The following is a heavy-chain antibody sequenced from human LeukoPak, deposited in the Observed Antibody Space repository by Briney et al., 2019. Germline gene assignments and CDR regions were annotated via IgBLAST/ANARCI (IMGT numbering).Heavy chain of an antibody. D-gene: IGHD2-21*01. CDR1: GFTFSSYT. Sequence: GGSLRLSCAASGFTFSSYTMTWVRQAPGKGLEWVSSISSTATYIYYADSVKGRSTISRDNAQNSLYLQMSSLRGDDTAVYYCARGTSGFDCGGDFWGRGTLVTVSS. CDR3: ARGTSGFDCGGDF. V-gene: IGHV3-21*01. CDR2: ISSTATYI. J-gene: IGHJ4*02.